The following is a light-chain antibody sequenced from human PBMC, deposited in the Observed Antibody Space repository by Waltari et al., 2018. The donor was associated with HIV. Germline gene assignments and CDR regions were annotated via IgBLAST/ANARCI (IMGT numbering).Light chain of an antibody. J-gene: IGLJ2*01. CDR3: CSYAGSDTFVL. CDR2: DVS. CDR1: SSDVGGYDY. Sequence: QSALTQPRPVSGSPGQSVTIPCPETSSDVGGYDYVSWYQQHPGEAPKLIIYDVSKRPSGVPDRFSGSKSGNTASLTISGLQAEDEADYYCCSYAGSDTFVLFGGGTKVTVL. V-gene: IGLV2-11*01.